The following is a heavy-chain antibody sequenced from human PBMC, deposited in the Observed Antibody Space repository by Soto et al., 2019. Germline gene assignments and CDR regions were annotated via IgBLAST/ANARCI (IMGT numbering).Heavy chain of an antibody. J-gene: IGHJ4*02. CDR2: ISWDGGST. CDR3: ARGGDPDY. V-gene: IGHV3-43*01. CDR1: DVTFEDYT. D-gene: IGHD2-21*02. Sequence: DVQLVESVGVVVQPVGSLRLACAASDVTFEDYTMNWVRQAPGKGLEWASLISWDGGSTYYADSVKGRFTISRDNSKNSLYLQMNSLRTEDTALYYCARGGDPDYWGQGTLVTAS.